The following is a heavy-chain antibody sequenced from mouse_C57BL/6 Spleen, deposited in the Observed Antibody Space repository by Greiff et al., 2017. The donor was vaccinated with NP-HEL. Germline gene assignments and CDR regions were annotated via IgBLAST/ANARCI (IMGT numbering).Heavy chain of an antibody. CDR1: GYTFTSYW. CDR3: ARFGRQLRLRGFAY. CDR2: IHPSDSDT. Sequence: VQLQQPGAELVKPGASVKVSCKASGYTFTSYWMHWVKQRPGQGLEWIGRIHPSDSDTNYNQKFKGKATLTVDKSSSTAYMQLSSLTSEDSAVYYCARFGRQLRLRGFAYWGQGTLVTVSA. D-gene: IGHD3-2*02. V-gene: IGHV1-74*01. J-gene: IGHJ3*01.